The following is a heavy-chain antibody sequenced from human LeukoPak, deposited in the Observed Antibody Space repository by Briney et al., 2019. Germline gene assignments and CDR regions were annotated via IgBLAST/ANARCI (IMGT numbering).Heavy chain of an antibody. Sequence: GGSLRLSCAASGFTSSYYWMYWVRQAPGKGLVWVSHITGDGSTTNYADSVKGRFTISRDNAKNTLYLQMNSLRVEDTAVYYCVRDWFGEHIWGQGTLVTVSS. V-gene: IGHV3-74*01. CDR3: VRDWFGEHI. J-gene: IGHJ4*02. CDR1: GFTSSYYW. D-gene: IGHD3-10*01. CDR2: ITGDGSTT.